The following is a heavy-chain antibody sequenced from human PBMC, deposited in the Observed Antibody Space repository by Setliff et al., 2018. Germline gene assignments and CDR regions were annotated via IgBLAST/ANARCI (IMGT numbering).Heavy chain of an antibody. CDR3: ARHKSNGSGSYPSLYMDV. CDR1: GGSISSGNYY. Sequence: SETLSLTCRVSGGSISSGNYYWGLIRQPPGKGLEWVATIYYSGSTYSNPSLKSRLIISGHAPDNQFAVKLSSVTAADTAVYYCARHKSNGSGSYPSLYMDVWGKGIMVTVSS. V-gene: IGHV4-39*01. D-gene: IGHD3-10*01. J-gene: IGHJ6*03. CDR2: IYYSGST.